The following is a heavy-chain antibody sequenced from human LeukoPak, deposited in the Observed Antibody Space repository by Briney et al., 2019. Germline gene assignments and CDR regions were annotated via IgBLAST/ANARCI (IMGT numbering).Heavy chain of an antibody. Sequence: GASVKVSCKASGYTFTGYYMHWVRQAPGQGLEWMGWINPNSGGTNYAQKFQGRVTMTRDTSISTAYMELGRLRSDDTAVYYCARAGTLYYDFWSGYAWGQGTLVTVSS. CDR1: GYTFTGYY. D-gene: IGHD3-3*01. V-gene: IGHV1-2*02. J-gene: IGHJ5*02. CDR2: INPNSGGT. CDR3: ARAGTLYYDFWSGYA.